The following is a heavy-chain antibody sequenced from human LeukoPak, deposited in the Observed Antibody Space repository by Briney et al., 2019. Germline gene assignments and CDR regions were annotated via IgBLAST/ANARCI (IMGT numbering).Heavy chain of an antibody. V-gene: IGHV3-11*01. CDR3: TKEIANDNWYYFDS. CDR2: ISSSGSTI. CDR1: GFTFSDYY. Sequence: GGSLRLSCAASGFTFSDYYMSWIRQAPGKGLEWVSCISSSGSTIYYADSVKGRFTISRDNAKNSLYLQMNSLRAEDTAVYFCTKEIANDNWYYFDSWGQGTLVTVSS. D-gene: IGHD1-1*01. J-gene: IGHJ4*02.